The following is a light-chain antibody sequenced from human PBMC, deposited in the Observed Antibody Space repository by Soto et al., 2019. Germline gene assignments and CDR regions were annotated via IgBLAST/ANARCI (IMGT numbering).Light chain of an antibody. V-gene: IGKV3-20*01. CDR1: QSVSSSY. CDR2: GAS. Sequence: EIVLTQSPGTLSLSPGERATLSCRASQSVSSSYLAWYQQKPGRAPRLLIDGASSRATGIPDRFSGSGSGTDVTLTISRLEPEDLAVYYCQQYGSLVTSGQGTKVEIK. J-gene: IGKJ1*01. CDR3: QQYGSLVT.